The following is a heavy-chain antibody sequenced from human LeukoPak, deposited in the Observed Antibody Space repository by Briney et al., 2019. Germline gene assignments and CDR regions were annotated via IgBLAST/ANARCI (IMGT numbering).Heavy chain of an antibody. Sequence: PGGSLRLSCAASGFTFSSYAMHWVAQAPGKGLEWVAVISYDGSDKYYADSVKGRFTISRDNSKNTLYLQMNSLRAEDTAVYYCARDPTTLAAQWLVQGYFDYWGQGTLVTVSS. D-gene: IGHD6-19*01. CDR1: GFTFSSYA. V-gene: IGHV3-30*01. CDR2: ISYDGSDK. CDR3: ARDPTTLAAQWLVQGYFDY. J-gene: IGHJ4*02.